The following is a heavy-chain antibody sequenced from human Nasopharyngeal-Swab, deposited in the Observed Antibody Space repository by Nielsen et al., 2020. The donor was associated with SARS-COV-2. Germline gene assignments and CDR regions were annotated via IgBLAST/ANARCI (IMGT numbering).Heavy chain of an antibody. V-gene: IGHV3-30-3*01. D-gene: IGHD6-13*01. CDR1: GFTFTSYD. J-gene: IGHJ4*02. CDR2: ISYDGSTK. CDR3: ARGIIAAAED. Sequence: GESLKISCAASGFTFTSYDIHWVRQAPGKGLEWVALISYDGSTKYYADSVKGRFTVSRDNSKNTLYLQMNSLRAEDTAVYYCARGIIAAAEDWGQGTLVTVSS.